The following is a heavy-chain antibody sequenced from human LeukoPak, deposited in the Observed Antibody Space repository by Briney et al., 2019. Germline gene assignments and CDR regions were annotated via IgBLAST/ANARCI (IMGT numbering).Heavy chain of an antibody. CDR2: IDHSGRT. D-gene: IGHD1-26*01. J-gene: IGHJ4*02. V-gene: IGHV4-4*02. CDR3: AGQYSGSYFVDS. CDR1: GGSSSSSSW. Sequence: SETLSLTCAVSGGSSSSSSWWNWVRQPPGKGLEWIGEIDHSGRTNYNPSLKSRVTISVDKSKNQISLKLSSVTAADTAVYYCAGQYSGSYFVDSWGPGTLVTVSS.